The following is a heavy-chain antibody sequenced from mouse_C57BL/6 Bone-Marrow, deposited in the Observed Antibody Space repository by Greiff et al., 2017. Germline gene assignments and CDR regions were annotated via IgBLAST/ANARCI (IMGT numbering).Heavy chain of an antibody. V-gene: IGHV1-61*01. CDR3: ARHGYANDY. CDR2: ISPSDSET. J-gene: IGHJ4*01. CDR1: GYPFTSYW. Sequence: QVQLQQPGPELVRPGSSVKLSCKASGYPFTSYWMDWVKQRPGQGLEWIGNISPSDSETHYNQKFKDKTTLNVDKSYSTAYMQLSSLTSEDSAVYCCARHGYANDYWGQGTSVTVSS.